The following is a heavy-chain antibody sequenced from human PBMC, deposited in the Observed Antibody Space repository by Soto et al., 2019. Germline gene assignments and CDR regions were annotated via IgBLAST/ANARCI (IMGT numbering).Heavy chain of an antibody. CDR3: ARGPVKVVTAIREYLGFDY. CDR2: INHSGST. J-gene: IGHJ4*02. D-gene: IGHD2-21*02. V-gene: IGHV4-34*01. Sequence: SETLSLTCAVYGGSFSGYYWSWIRQPPGKGLEWIGEINHSGSTNYNPSLKSRVTISVDTSKNQFSLKLSSVTAADTAVYYCARGPVKVVTAIREYLGFDYWGQGTLVTVSS. CDR1: GGSFSGYY.